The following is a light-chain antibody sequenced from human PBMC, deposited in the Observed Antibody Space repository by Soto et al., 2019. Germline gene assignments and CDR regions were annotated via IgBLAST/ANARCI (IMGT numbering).Light chain of an antibody. CDR1: SDDIGANNY. CDR2: EAA. Sequence: QSALTQPASVSRSPGQSITISCTGTSDDIGANNYVSWYQHHPGKAPKILIYEAANRPSGISHRFSGSKSGNTASLTISGLQAEDEADYFCTSYTSASTLVFGGGTKLTVL. CDR3: TSYTSASTLV. J-gene: IGLJ2*01. V-gene: IGLV2-14*01.